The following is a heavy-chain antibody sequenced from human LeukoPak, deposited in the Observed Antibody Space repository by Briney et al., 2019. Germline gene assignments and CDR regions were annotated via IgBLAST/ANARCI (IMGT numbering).Heavy chain of an antibody. CDR2: ISGSGDST. CDR1: EFSFGSYA. J-gene: IGHJ6*03. V-gene: IGHV3-23*01. Sequence: GGPLRLSCAASEFSFGSYAMSWVRQAPGKGLQWVSGISGSGDSTYYADSVNGRFTISRNNSKNTLYLQMISLRAEDTAVYYCAKGGGSYFRRVTYYYYYMDVWGKGTTVTVSS. CDR3: AKGGGSYFRRVTYYYYYMDV. D-gene: IGHD1-26*01.